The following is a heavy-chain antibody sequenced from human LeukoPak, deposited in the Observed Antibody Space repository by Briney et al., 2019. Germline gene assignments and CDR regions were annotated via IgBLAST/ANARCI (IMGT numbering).Heavy chain of an antibody. D-gene: IGHD6-13*01. CDR1: GFTFSSYS. V-gene: IGHV3-21*01. Sequence: GGSLRLSCAASGFTFSSYSMNWVRQAPGKGLEWVSSISSSSSYIYYADSVKGRFTISRDNAKNSLYLQMNSLRAEDTAVYYCARGAAAAGPGEGYWGQGTLVTVSS. CDR2: ISSSSSYI. J-gene: IGHJ4*02. CDR3: ARGAAAAGPGEGY.